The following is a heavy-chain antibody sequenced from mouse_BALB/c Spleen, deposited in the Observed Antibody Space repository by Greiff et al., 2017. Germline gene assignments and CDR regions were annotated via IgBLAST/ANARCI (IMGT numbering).Heavy chain of an antibody. J-gene: IGHJ4*01. CDR2: IYPGDGDT. V-gene: IGHV1-82*01. D-gene: IGHD2-4*01. Sequence: QVQLQQSGPELVKPGASVKISCKASGYAFSSSWMNWVKQRPGQGLEWIGRIYPGDGDTNYNGKFKGKATLTADKSSSTAYMQLSSLTSVDSAVYFCARGTMITAMDYWGQGTSVTVSS. CDR1: GYAFSSSW. CDR3: ARGTMITAMDY.